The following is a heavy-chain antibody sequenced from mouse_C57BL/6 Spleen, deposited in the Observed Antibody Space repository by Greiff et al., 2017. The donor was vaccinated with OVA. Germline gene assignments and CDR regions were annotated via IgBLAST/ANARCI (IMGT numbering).Heavy chain of an antibody. CDR1: GFTFSDYG. Sequence: EVMLVESGGGLVKPGGSLKLSCAASGFTFSDYGMHWVRQAPEKGLEWVAYISSGSSTIYYADTVKGRFTISRDNAKNTLFLQMTSLRSEDTAMYYCARGVTTEAWFAYWGQGTLVTVSA. V-gene: IGHV5-17*01. D-gene: IGHD2-2*01. CDR2: ISSGSSTI. J-gene: IGHJ3*01. CDR3: ARGVTTEAWFAY.